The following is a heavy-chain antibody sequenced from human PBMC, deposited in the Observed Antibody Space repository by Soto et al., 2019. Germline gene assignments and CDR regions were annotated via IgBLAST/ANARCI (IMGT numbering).Heavy chain of an antibody. CDR3: ASEPNYFDS. Sequence: QVQLVQSGAEVKKPGASVKVSCKASGYTFTSYGISWVRQAPGQGLEWMGWISAYNGNTKYAQKLQGRVTMTTDTATSTADMELRSLRSAETAVYYCASEPNYFDSWGQGTLVTVSS. CDR1: GYTFTSYG. CDR2: ISAYNGNT. J-gene: IGHJ4*02. V-gene: IGHV1-18*01.